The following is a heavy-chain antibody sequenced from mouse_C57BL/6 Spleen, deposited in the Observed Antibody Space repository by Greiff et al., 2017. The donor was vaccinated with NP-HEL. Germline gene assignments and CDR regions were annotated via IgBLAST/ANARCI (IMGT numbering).Heavy chain of an antibody. Sequence: EVMLVESGTVLARPGASVKMSCKTSGYTFTSYWMHWVKQRPGQGLEWIGAIYPGNSDTSYNQKFKGKAKLTAVTSASTAYMELSSLTNEDSAVYYCTRFREYLLLLYFDVWGTGTTVTVSS. CDR3: TRFREYLLLLYFDV. J-gene: IGHJ1*03. D-gene: IGHD1-1*01. CDR1: GYTFTSYW. V-gene: IGHV1-5*01. CDR2: IYPGNSDT.